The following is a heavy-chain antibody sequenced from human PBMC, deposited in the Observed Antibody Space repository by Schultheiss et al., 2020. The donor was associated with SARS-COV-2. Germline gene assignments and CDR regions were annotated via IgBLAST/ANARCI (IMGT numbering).Heavy chain of an antibody. J-gene: IGHJ3*02. Sequence: SETLSLTCTVSGGSISSYYWSWIRQPPGKGLEWIGYIYYSGSTNYNPSLKSRVTISVDTSKNQFSLKLSSVTAADTAVYYCARGRSPINLWAFDIWGQGTMVTVSS. CDR1: GGSISSYY. CDR3: ARGRSPINLWAFDI. V-gene: IGHV4-59*08. CDR2: IYYSGST. D-gene: IGHD5-12*01.